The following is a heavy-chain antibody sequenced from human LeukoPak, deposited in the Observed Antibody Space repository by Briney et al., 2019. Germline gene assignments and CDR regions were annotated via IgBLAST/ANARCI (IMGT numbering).Heavy chain of an antibody. V-gene: IGHV3-23*01. Sequence: GGSLRLSCAASGFTFSSYAMSWVRQAPGKGLEWVSAISGSGGSTYYADSVKGRFTISRDNSKNTLYLQMNSLRAEDTAVYYCAKEYSSSWYGYYYGMDVWGQGTTVTVSS. CDR3: AKEYSSSWYGYYYGMDV. J-gene: IGHJ6*02. CDR1: GFTFSSYA. D-gene: IGHD6-13*01. CDR2: ISGSGGST.